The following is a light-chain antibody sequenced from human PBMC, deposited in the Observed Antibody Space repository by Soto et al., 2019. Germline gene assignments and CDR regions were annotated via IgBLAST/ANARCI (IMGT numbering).Light chain of an antibody. Sequence: SYELTQPPSVSVAPGQTARITCGGNSIGSKSVHWYQQKPGQAPVVVMYYDSVRPSGIPERFFGSNFGNTATLTISRVEAGDEADYYCRVWDSSSDHVVFGGGTKVTVL. J-gene: IGLJ2*01. V-gene: IGLV3-21*04. CDR1: SIGSKS. CDR3: RVWDSSSDHVV. CDR2: YDS.